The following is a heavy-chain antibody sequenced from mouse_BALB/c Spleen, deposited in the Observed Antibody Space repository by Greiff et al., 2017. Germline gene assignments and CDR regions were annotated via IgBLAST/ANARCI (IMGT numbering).Heavy chain of an antibody. J-gene: IGHJ2*01. CDR3: VRGYGDY. Sequence: EVKVVESGGGLVQPKGSLKLSCAASGFTFNTYAMNWVRQAPGKGLEWVARIRSKSNNYATYYADSVKDRFTISRDDSQSMLYLQMNNLKTEDTAMYYCVRGYGDYWGQGTTLTVSS. D-gene: IGHD2-14*01. CDR1: GFTFNTYA. V-gene: IGHV10-1*02. CDR2: IRSKSNNYAT.